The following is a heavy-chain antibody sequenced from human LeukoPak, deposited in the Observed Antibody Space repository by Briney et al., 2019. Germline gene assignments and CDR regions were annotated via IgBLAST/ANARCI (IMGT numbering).Heavy chain of an antibody. Sequence: GGSLRLSCAASGFTFSNACMSWVRKAPGKGLEWVGHIKGKTDGGTTDYAAPVQGRFTISRDDSKNTLFLQMNSLKTEDTAVYYCTTGTWIQLWLADYWGQGTLVTLSS. D-gene: IGHD5-18*01. CDR3: TTGTWIQLWLADY. V-gene: IGHV3-15*01. J-gene: IGHJ4*02. CDR2: IKGKTDGGTT. CDR1: GFTFSNAC.